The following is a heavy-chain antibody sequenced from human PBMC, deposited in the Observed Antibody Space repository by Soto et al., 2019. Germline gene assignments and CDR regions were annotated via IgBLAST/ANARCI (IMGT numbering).Heavy chain of an antibody. D-gene: IGHD3-22*01. CDR3: TREPPRRNPADSSGSATYGMDV. CDR1: GYSFTSYW. CDR2: IYPGDSGT. J-gene: IGHJ6*02. Sequence: GESLKISCKGSGYSFTSYWIGWVRQMPGKGLEWMGIIYPGDSGTRYSPSFQGQVTISADKSISTAYLQWSSLKASDTAMYYCTREPPRRNPADSSGSATYGMDVWGQGTTVTVS. V-gene: IGHV5-51*01.